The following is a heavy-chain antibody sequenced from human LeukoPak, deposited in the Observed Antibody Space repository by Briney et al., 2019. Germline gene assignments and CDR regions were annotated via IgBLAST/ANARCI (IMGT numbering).Heavy chain of an antibody. CDR2: ISGSGGST. CDR3: AKAPYSGSYYIAFDI. V-gene: IGHV3-23*01. Sequence: GGSLRLSCAASGFTFSSYAMSWVRQAPVKGLEWVSAISGSGGSTYYADSVKGRFTISRDNSKNTLYLQMNSLRAEDTAVYYCAKAPYSGSYYIAFDIWGQGTMVTVSS. D-gene: IGHD1-26*01. J-gene: IGHJ3*02. CDR1: GFTFSSYA.